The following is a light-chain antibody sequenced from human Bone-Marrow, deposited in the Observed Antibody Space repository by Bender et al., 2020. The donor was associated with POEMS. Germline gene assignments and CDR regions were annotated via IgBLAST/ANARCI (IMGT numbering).Light chain of an antibody. CDR1: SLPKHY. CDR3: QSADSSGV. Sequence: SYELTQPPSVSVSPGQTARVSCSGDSLPKHYAYWYQQKPGQAPVLLIHKDSERRSVIPALFSGSSAGTTVTSAISGVQAEDEADYRCQSADSSGVFGGGTKLTVL. CDR2: KDS. V-gene: IGLV3-25*03. J-gene: IGLJ2*01.